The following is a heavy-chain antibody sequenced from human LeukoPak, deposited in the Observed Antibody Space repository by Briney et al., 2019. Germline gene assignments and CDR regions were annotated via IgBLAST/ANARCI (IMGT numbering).Heavy chain of an antibody. CDR1: GFTFSDYY. D-gene: IGHD1-26*01. Sequence: GGSLRLSCAASGFTFSDYYMSWIRQAPGRGLEWVSYISSSGSTIYYADSVKGRFTISRDNAKNSLYLQMNSLRAEDTAVYYCARRIVGAPDAFDIWGQGTMVTVSS. CDR2: ISSSGSTI. CDR3: ARRIVGAPDAFDI. J-gene: IGHJ3*02. V-gene: IGHV3-11*01.